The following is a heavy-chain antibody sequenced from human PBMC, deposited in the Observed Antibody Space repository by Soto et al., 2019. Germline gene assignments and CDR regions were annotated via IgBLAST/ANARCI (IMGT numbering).Heavy chain of an antibody. V-gene: IGHV3-30-3*01. CDR1: GFTFSSYA. CDR2: ISYDGSNK. D-gene: IGHD3-22*01. CDR3: ARDQTPYYYDSSGYTFDY. J-gene: IGHJ4*02. Sequence: PGGSLRLSCAASGFTFSSYAMHWVRQAPGKGLEWVAVISYDGSNKYYADSVKGRFTISRDNSKNTLYLQMNSLRAEGTAVYYCARDQTPYYYDSSGYTFDYWGQGALVTVSS.